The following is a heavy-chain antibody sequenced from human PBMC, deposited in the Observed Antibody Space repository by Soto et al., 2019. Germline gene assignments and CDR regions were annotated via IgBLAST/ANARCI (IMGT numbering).Heavy chain of an antibody. V-gene: IGHV3-21*01. CDR2: ISSSSNYI. D-gene: IGHD2-15*01. Sequence: PGGSLRLSCAAPGFTFSSYTMNWVRQAPGKGLEWVSSISSSSNYIYYEDSVKGRFTISRDNAKNSLYLQINSLRAEDSAVYYCARLVVAASPFDYWGQGTLVTVSS. CDR3: ARLVVAASPFDY. J-gene: IGHJ4*02. CDR1: GFTFSSYT.